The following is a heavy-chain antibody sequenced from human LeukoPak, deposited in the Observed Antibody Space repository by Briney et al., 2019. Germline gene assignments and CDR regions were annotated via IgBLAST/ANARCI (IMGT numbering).Heavy chain of an antibody. D-gene: IGHD5-18*01. V-gene: IGHV3-7*01. CDR2: IKQDGSEK. J-gene: IGHJ4*02. Sequence: GGSLRLSCAASGFTFSSYWMSWVRQAPGKGLEWVANIKQDGSEKYYVDSVKGRFTISRDNDKNSLYLQMNSLRAEDTAVYYCARTRGYSPDSYFDYWGQGTLVTVSS. CDR1: GFTFSSYW. CDR3: ARTRGYSPDSYFDY.